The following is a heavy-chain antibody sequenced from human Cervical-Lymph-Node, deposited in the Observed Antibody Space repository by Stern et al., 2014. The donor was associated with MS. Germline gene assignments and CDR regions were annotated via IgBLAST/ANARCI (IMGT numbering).Heavy chain of an antibody. V-gene: IGHV4-61*08. D-gene: IGHD5-24*01. J-gene: IGHJ5*02. CDR2: VYYSGST. Sequence: QLQLQESGPGLVKPSETLSLTCSVSGGSISSGGYYWSWIRQPPGKGLEWIGYVYYSGSTNYNPSLQSRLTMSVDRSKNQFSLNLRSVTAADTAVYYCAREDGSNWFDPWGQGTLVTVSS. CDR3: AREDGSNWFDP. CDR1: GGSISSGGYY.